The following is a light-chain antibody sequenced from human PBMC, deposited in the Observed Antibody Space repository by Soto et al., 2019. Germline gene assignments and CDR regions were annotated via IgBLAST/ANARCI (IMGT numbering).Light chain of an antibody. CDR2: GAS. Sequence: IVLTQSPGTLSLSPGETATLSCRASQRFTTQLAWYQHKRGRAPRLIIHGASRRATGIPDRISGSGSGTDFTLTISRVEPEDVAVYYCQQYGGSTRTFGQGTKVDI. CDR3: QQYGGSTRT. J-gene: IGKJ1*01. V-gene: IGKV3-20*01. CDR1: QRFTTQ.